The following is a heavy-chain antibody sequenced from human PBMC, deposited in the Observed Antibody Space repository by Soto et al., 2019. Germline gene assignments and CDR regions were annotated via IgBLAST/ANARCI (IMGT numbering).Heavy chain of an antibody. D-gene: IGHD2-21*01. CDR2: IKEDGSER. V-gene: IGHV3-7*01. CDR1: GFTFSNYW. CDR3: ASARHIGP. Sequence: VGSLRLSCAASGFTFSNYWMSWVRQAPGKGLEWVANIKEDGSERNYVDSVKGRFTISRDNAENSLYLQMNSLRAEDTAVYYCASARHIGPWGQGTLVTVSS. J-gene: IGHJ5*02.